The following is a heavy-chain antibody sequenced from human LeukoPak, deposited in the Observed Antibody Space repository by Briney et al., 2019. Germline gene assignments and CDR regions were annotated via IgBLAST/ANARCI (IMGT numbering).Heavy chain of an antibody. V-gene: IGHV1-46*01. CDR1: GGTFTSYY. Sequence: APVKVSCKASGGTFTSYYMHWVRQAPGQGLEWMGIINPSGGSTSYAQKFQGRVTMTRDMSTSTVYMELSSLRSEDTAVYYCARDGGLSSSSSVDWFDPWGQGTLVTVSS. CDR2: INPSGGST. D-gene: IGHD6-6*01. CDR3: ARDGGLSSSSSVDWFDP. J-gene: IGHJ5*02.